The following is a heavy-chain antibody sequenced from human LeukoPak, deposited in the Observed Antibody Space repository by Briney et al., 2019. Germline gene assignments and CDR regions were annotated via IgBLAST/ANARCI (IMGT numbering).Heavy chain of an antibody. D-gene: IGHD2-8*01. J-gene: IGHJ4*02. CDR1: GFTFSSYA. Sequence: GGSLRLSCAVSGFTFSSYAMTWVRQAPGKGLEWVSTITGSGGSTYYADSVKGRFTISRDNTKNTLYLQMNRLRAEDTAVYYWAKSPSGWSKFDYWGQGNLVIVSS. CDR2: ITGSGGST. CDR3: AKSPSGWSKFDY. V-gene: IGHV3-23*01.